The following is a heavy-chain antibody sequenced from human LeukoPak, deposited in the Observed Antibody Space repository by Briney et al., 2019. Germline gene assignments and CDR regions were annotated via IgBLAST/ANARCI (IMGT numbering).Heavy chain of an antibody. Sequence: GGSLRLSCAASGFTFSRYSMNWVRQAPGKGLEWVSSISTSSSYIYYADSVKGRFTISRDNAKNSLYLQMNSLRAEDTAVYYCAKTTDNYYYYYMDVWGKGTTVTVSS. CDR1: GFTFSRYS. CDR3: AKTTDNYYYYYMDV. CDR2: ISTSSSYI. D-gene: IGHD4-17*01. J-gene: IGHJ6*03. V-gene: IGHV3-21*01.